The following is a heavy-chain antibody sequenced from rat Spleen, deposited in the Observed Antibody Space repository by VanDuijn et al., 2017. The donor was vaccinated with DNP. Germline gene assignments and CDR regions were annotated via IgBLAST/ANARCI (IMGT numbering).Heavy chain of an antibody. J-gene: IGHJ2*01. Sequence: EVQLVESGGGLVQPGRSLKLSCAASGFTFSDYNMAWVRQAPKKGLEWVATISYDGSRTYYRDSVKGRFTISRDNAKSTLYLQMDSLRSEDTATYYCARHNSGFDYWGQGVMVTVSS. CDR1: GFTFSDYN. CDR3: ARHNSGFDY. V-gene: IGHV5S10*01. D-gene: IGHD4-3*01. CDR2: ISYDGSRT.